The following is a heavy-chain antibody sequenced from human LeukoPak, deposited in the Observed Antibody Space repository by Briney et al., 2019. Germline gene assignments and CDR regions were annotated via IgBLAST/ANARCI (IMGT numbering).Heavy chain of an antibody. D-gene: IGHD5-24*01. V-gene: IGHV3-7*01. CDR1: GFTFSDYW. J-gene: IGHJ4*02. Sequence: GGSLRLSCVGSGFTFSDYWMSWVRQAPGKGLEWVANIKQDGSEKDYVDALKGRFTISRDNAKNSLYLQMNSLRAEDTAVYYCARWLELMRNFDWWGQGTLGTVCS. CDR3: ARWLELMRNFDW. CDR2: IKQDGSEK.